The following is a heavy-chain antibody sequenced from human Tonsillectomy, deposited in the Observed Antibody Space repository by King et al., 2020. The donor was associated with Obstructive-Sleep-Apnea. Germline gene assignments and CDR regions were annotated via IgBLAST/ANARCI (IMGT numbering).Heavy chain of an antibody. CDR2: IYHSGSI. V-gene: IGHV4-38-2*02. J-gene: IGHJ4*02. CDR3: ARDCLYFDWLLAALDY. CDR1: GYSTSSGHY. D-gene: IGHD3-9*01. Sequence: QLQESGPGLVKPSETLSLTCTVSGYSTSSGHYWGWIRQPPGKGLEWIGSIYHSGSIYANPSLKSRVTISLDTSKNQFSLKLRSVTAADTAVYYCARDCLYFDWLLAALDYWGQGILVTVSS.